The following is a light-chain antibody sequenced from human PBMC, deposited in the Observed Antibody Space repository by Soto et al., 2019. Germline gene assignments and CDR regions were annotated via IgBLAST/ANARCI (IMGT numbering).Light chain of an antibody. V-gene: IGLV2-14*01. CDR3: SSYTSSSSYA. CDR2: DVT. CDR1: SSDVGGYKY. Sequence: QSALTQPASLSGPPGQSITISCTGTSSDVGGYKYVSWYQQHTDKAPKLIIYDVTNRPSGISNRCSGSKSGNTASLTISGLQDEDEADYYCSSYTSSSSYAFGTGTKVTVL. J-gene: IGLJ1*01.